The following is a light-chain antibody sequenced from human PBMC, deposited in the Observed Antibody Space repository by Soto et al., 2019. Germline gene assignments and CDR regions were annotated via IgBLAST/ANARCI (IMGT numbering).Light chain of an antibody. CDR2: EVS. Sequence: QSVLTQPASVSGSPGQSITISCTGTSSDVGGYNYVSWYQQHPDKAPKLMIYEVSNRPSGVSNRFSGSKSGNTASLTISGLQAEDEADYYCSSYTSSSTVVFGGGTKVTVL. V-gene: IGLV2-14*01. J-gene: IGLJ2*01. CDR1: SSDVGGYNY. CDR3: SSYTSSSTVV.